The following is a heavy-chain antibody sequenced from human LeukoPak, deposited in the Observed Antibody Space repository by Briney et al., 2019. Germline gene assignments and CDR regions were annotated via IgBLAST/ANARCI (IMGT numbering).Heavy chain of an antibody. CDR2: ISGSGGST. Sequence: PGGSLRLSCAASGFTFSSYAMSWVRQAPGKGLEWVSAISGSGGSTYYADSVKGRFTISRDNSKKTLYLQMNSLRAEDTAVYYCAKTYYYDSSGYIFDYWGQGTLVTVSS. J-gene: IGHJ4*02. CDR1: GFTFSSYA. CDR3: AKTYYYDSSGYIFDY. V-gene: IGHV3-23*01. D-gene: IGHD3-22*01.